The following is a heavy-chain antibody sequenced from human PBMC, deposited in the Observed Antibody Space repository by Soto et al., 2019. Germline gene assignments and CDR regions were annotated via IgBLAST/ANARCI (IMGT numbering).Heavy chain of an antibody. J-gene: IGHJ6*02. CDR2: IIPIFGTA. Sequence: ASVKVSCKASGGTFSSYAISWVRQAPGQGLEWMGGIIPIFGTANYAQKFQGRVTITADESTSTAYMELSSLRSEDTAVYYCARDPNYYDSSGYYYGMDVWGQGTTVTVSS. V-gene: IGHV1-69*13. D-gene: IGHD3-22*01. CDR3: ARDPNYYDSSGYYYGMDV. CDR1: GGTFSSYA.